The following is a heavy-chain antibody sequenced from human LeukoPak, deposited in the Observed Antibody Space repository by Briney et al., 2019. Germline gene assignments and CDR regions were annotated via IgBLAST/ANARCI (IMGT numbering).Heavy chain of an antibody. CDR3: ARRWFGEDDAFDI. CDR1: GFSIAIYG. J-gene: IGHJ3*02. V-gene: IGHV3-66*01. Sequence: GGSLRLSCAVSGFSIAIYGITWVRQAPGKGLEWVSVIYSGGSTYYADSVKGRFTISRDNSKNTLYLQMNSLRAEDTAVYYCARRWFGEDDAFDIWGQGTMVTVSS. D-gene: IGHD3-10*01. CDR2: IYSGGST.